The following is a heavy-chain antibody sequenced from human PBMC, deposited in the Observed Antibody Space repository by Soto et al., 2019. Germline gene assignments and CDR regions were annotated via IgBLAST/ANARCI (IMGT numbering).Heavy chain of an antibody. V-gene: IGHV4-59*01. Sequence: TSETLSLTCTVSGGSLSSYYWSWIRQPPGKGLEWIGYIYYSGSTNYNPSLKSRVTISVDTSKNQFSLKLSSVTAADTAVYYCARVGYDFWSGYYYYYYYMDVWGKGTTVTVSS. D-gene: IGHD3-3*01. CDR1: GGSLSSYY. J-gene: IGHJ6*03. CDR2: IYYSGST. CDR3: ARVGYDFWSGYYYYYYYMDV.